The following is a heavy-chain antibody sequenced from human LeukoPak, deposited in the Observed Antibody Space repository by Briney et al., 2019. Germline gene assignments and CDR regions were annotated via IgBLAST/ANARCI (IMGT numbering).Heavy chain of an antibody. V-gene: IGHV3-74*01. CDR2: INPDGSST. CDR3: AKDDGDYALGGDY. Sequence: GGSLRLSCADSEFTLSSYWVHWVRHAPGKGLEWVSRINPDGSSTSYADSVKGRFTISRDNAKNTLYLQMNSLRAEDTAVYYCAKDDGDYALGGDYWGQGTLVTVSS. D-gene: IGHD4-17*01. CDR1: EFTLSSYW. J-gene: IGHJ4*02.